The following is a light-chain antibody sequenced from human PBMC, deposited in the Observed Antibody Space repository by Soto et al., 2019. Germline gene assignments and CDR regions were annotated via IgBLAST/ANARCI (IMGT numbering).Light chain of an antibody. J-gene: IGKJ1*01. CDR3: QQYPSSWR. Sequence: SGASVAVGGGGRATLAFRARQSVRSNLAWYQQKPGQVPRPLIYGASNRATGVSDRFSGSGSGTEFTLPLSSLQSEAFAVYYWQQYPSSWRFGQGTKVDIK. CDR1: QSVRSN. V-gene: IGKV3-15*01. CDR2: GAS.